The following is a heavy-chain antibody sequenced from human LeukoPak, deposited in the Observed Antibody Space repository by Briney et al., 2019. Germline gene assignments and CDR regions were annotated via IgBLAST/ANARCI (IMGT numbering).Heavy chain of an antibody. V-gene: IGHV3-23*01. CDR3: AKDDIKWELLPISFDY. CDR1: GFTFSSYA. CDR2: ISGSGGST. J-gene: IGHJ4*02. Sequence: GGSLRLSCAASGFTFSSYAMSWVRQAPGKGLEWVSAISGSGGSTYYADSVKGRFTISRDNSKNTLYLQMNSLRAEDTAVYYCAKDDIKWELLPISFDYWGQGTLVTVSS. D-gene: IGHD1-26*01.